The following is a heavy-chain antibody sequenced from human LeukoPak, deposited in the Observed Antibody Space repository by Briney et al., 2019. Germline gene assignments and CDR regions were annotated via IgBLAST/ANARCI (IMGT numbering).Heavy chain of an antibody. D-gene: IGHD6-19*01. CDR1: GDSLASNNGA. J-gene: IGHJ4*02. CDR3: ARDLGTSGWYTFDY. Sequence: SQTLSLTCAISGDSLASNNGAWNWIRQSPSRGLEWLGRTYYRSKWYNDYAMPMKGRISINPDTSKNQFSLQVNSVTPEDTAIHYCARDLGTSGWYTFDYWGQGTLVTVSS. V-gene: IGHV6-1*01. CDR2: TYYRSKWYN.